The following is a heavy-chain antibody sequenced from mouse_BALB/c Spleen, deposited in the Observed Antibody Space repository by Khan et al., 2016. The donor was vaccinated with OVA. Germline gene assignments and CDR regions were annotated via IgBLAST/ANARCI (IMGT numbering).Heavy chain of an antibody. Sequence: VQLQQSGAELVRPGASVKLSCKTSGYIFTSYWIHWIKQRSGQCLEWIARIYPGTDNSYYNEKFKDKATLTADKSSSTAYRQLSSLKYEDSDVYFCAIEEALYHFCHWGQGTTLTVSS. J-gene: IGHJ2*01. V-gene: IGHV1S132*01. CDR3: AIEEALYHFCH. CDR1: GYIFTSYW. CDR2: IYPGTDNS. D-gene: IGHD3-2*02.